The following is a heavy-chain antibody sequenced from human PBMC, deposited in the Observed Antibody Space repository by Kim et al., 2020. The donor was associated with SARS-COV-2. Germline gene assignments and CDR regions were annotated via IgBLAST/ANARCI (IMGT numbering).Heavy chain of an antibody. J-gene: IGHJ4*02. CDR1: GFTFSSYG. Sequence: GGSLRLSCAASGFTFSSYGMHWVRQAPGKGLEWVAVIWYDGSNKYYADSVKGRFTISRDNSKNTLYLQMNSLRAEDTAVYYCAKVGSYGSGSYGWDKNDYWGQGTLVTVSS. V-gene: IGHV3-33*06. CDR3: AKVGSYGSGSYGWDKNDY. D-gene: IGHD3-10*01. CDR2: IWYDGSNK.